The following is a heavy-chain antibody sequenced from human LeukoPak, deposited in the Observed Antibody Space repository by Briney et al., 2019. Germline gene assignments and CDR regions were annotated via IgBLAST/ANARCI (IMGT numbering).Heavy chain of an antibody. V-gene: IGHV3-48*04. J-gene: IGHJ5*02. CDR1: GFTFNTYW. CDR2: ISSSGSTI. CDR3: ARKVGATIIDWFDP. Sequence: GGSLRLSCGASGFTFNTYWMSWVRQAPGKGLEWVSYISSSGSTIYYADSVKGRFTISRDNAKNSLYLQMNSLRAEDTAVYYCARKVGATIIDWFDPWGQGTLVTVSS. D-gene: IGHD1-26*01.